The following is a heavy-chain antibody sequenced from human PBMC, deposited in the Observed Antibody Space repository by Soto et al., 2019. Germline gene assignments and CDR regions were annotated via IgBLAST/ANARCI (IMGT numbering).Heavy chain of an antibody. J-gene: IGHJ6*02. CDR1: GGTFGSYA. Sequence: QVQVVQSGAEVKKPGSSVKVSCKASGGTFGSYAISWVRQAPGQGLERMGGIIPIPGTANYAQKFQGRVTIAADESTSTAYMELSSLRSEDTAVYYCARSQGSSTSLEIYYYYYYGMDVWGQGTTVTVSS. CDR2: IIPIPGTA. V-gene: IGHV1-69*01. D-gene: IGHD2-2*01. CDR3: ARSQGSSTSLEIYYYYYYGMDV.